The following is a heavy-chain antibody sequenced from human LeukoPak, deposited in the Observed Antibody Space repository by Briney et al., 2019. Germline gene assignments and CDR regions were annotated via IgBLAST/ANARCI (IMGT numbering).Heavy chain of an antibody. CDR2: IYSGGST. V-gene: IGHV3-53*01. CDR1: GFTVSSNY. Sequence: PGGSLRLSCAASGFTVSSNYMSWVRQAPGKGLEWVSVIYSGGSTYYADSVKGRFTISRDNSKNTLYLQMNSLRAEDTAVYYCAAPRRWVSAAVTAHGAFDIWGQGTMVTVSS. D-gene: IGHD6-13*01. CDR3: AAPRRWVSAAVTAHGAFDI. J-gene: IGHJ3*02.